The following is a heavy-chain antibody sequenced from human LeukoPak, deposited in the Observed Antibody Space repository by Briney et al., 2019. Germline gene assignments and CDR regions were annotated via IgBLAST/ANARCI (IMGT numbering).Heavy chain of an antibody. CDR2: ISFTGST. Sequence: SETLSLTCTVSGXSISSHYWSWIRQPPGKGLEWIGLISFTGSTNYNPSLKSRVTTSVDTSKNQFSLKVSSVTAADTAVYYCAKGGESSLPLDYWGQGILVTVSS. CDR3: AKGGESSLPLDY. D-gene: IGHD6-13*01. CDR1: GXSISSHY. V-gene: IGHV4-59*11. J-gene: IGHJ4*02.